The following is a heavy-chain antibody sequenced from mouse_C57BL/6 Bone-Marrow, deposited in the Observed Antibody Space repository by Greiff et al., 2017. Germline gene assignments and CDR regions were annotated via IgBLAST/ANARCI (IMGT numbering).Heavy chain of an antibody. D-gene: IGHD1-1*01. Sequence: QVQLQQSGAELARPGASVKLSCKASGYTFTSYGISWVKQRTGQGLEWIGEIYPRSGNTYYNEKFKGKATLTADKSSSTAYMELRSLTSEDSAVYFCARGGYGSTDWYFDVWGTGTTVTVSS. J-gene: IGHJ1*03. CDR2: IYPRSGNT. CDR1: GYTFTSYG. CDR3: ARGGYGSTDWYFDV. V-gene: IGHV1-81*01.